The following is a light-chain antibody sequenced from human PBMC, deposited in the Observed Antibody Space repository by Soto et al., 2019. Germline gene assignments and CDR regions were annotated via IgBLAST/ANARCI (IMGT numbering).Light chain of an antibody. V-gene: IGKV1-5*03. CDR3: QHYNSYSEA. CDR2: KAS. J-gene: IGKJ1*01. CDR1: QTISSW. Sequence: DIQMTQSPSTLSGSVGDRVTITCRASQTISSWLAWYQQKPGKAPKLMSYKASTLKSGVPSRFSGSGAGTEFTRTISSLQPDDFATYYCQHYNSYSEAFGQGTKVELK.